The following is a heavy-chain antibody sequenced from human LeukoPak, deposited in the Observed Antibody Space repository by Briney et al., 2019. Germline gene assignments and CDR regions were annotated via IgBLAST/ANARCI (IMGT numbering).Heavy chain of an antibody. V-gene: IGHV4-59*01. Sequence: SETLSLTCTVSGGSISSYYLSWIRQPPGKGLEWIGYIYNSGSTNYNPSLKSRVTISLDTSKNQFSLKLSSVTAADTAVYYCARGVVAAAGRTFDFWGQGTLVTVSS. D-gene: IGHD6-13*01. J-gene: IGHJ4*02. CDR1: GGSISSYY. CDR3: ARGVVAAAGRTFDF. CDR2: IYNSGST.